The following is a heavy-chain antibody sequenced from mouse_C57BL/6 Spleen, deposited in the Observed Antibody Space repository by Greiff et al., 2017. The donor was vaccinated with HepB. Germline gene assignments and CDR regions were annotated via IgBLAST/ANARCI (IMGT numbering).Heavy chain of an antibody. V-gene: IGHV1-19*01. CDR1: GYTFTDYY. D-gene: IGHD2-3*01. CDR3: ARLIGYYGFDY. J-gene: IGHJ2*01. CDR2: INPYNGGT. Sequence: QLQQSGPVLVKPGASVKMSCKASGYTFTDYYMNWVKQSHGKSLEWIGVINPYNGGTSYNQKFKGKATLTVDKSSSTAYMELNSLTSEDSAVYYCARLIGYYGFDYWGQGTTLTVSS.